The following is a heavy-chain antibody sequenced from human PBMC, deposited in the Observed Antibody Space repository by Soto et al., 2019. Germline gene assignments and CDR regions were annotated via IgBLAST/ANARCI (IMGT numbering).Heavy chain of an antibody. J-gene: IGHJ4*02. V-gene: IGHV3-23*01. CDR2: ISGSAGGT. D-gene: IGHD2-2*01. Sequence: GGSLRLSCAASGFTFSSYAMYWVRQAPGKGLEWVSSISGSAGGTYYADSVKGRFTISRDNPKNTLDLQMNSLRAEDTAVYYCARAGSTTWQRYYLDSWGQGTLVTVSS. CDR3: ARAGSTTWQRYYLDS. CDR1: GFTFSSYA.